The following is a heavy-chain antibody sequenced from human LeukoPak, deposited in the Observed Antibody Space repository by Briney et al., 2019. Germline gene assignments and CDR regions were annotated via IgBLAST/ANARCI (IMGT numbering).Heavy chain of an antibody. D-gene: IGHD3-3*01. V-gene: IGHV3-7*01. CDR1: GFIFSSYW. Sequence: GGSLRLSCAASGFIFSSYWMSWVRQAPGKGLEWVANIKQDGSEKYYVDSVKGRFTISRDNAKNSLYLQMNSLRAEDTAVYYCARDSNTYYDFWSGYYSVSYYYYYMDVWGKGTTVTVSS. J-gene: IGHJ6*03. CDR3: ARDSNTYYDFWSGYYSVSYYYYYMDV. CDR2: IKQDGSEK.